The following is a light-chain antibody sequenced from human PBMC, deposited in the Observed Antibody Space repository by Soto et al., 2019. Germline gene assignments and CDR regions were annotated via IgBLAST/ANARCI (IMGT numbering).Light chain of an antibody. CDR3: QQYNAYSWT. V-gene: IGKV1-5*03. CDR2: EAS. J-gene: IGKJ5*01. CDR1: QNINSW. Sequence: DIHMTQSPSTLSASVVERVTITCRASQNINSWLAWYQQKPGKAPKLLIYEASTLERGVPSRFGGSGSGTEFTLTISSLQSDDFGTYYCQQYNAYSWTFGQGTRLEIK.